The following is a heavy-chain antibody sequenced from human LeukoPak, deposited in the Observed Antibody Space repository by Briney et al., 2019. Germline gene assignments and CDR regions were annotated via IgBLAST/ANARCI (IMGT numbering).Heavy chain of an antibody. Sequence: ASVKVSCKASGYTFTSYGISWVRQAPGQGLEWMGWISAYNGNTNYAQKLQGRVTMTTDTSTSTAYMELRSLRSDDTAVYYCARVGNNYDILTGYRNPYYYYYGMDVWGQGTTVTVPS. J-gene: IGHJ6*02. CDR3: ARVGNNYDILTGYRNPYYYYYGMDV. V-gene: IGHV1-18*01. D-gene: IGHD3-9*01. CDR2: ISAYNGNT. CDR1: GYTFTSYG.